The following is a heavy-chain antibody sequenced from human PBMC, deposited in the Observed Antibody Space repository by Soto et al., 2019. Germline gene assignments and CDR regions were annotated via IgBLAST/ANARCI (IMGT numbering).Heavy chain of an antibody. Sequence: QVQLQESGPGLVKPSETLSLTCTVSGGSISSYYWSWIRQPPGKGLEWIGYIYYSGSTNYNPSLKSRVTMSVDTSKNQFSLKMSSGTGADTAVYYCARERVTMVRGVITHYYYYGMDVWGQGTTVTVSS. CDR1: GGSISSYY. J-gene: IGHJ6*02. V-gene: IGHV4-59*01. CDR3: ARERVTMVRGVITHYYYYGMDV. D-gene: IGHD3-10*01. CDR2: IYYSGST.